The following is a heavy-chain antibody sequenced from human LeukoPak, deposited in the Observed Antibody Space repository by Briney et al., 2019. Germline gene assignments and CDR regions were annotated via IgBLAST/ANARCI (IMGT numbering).Heavy chain of an antibody. V-gene: IGHV3-30*03. CDR3: ARGGTAMVMVY. CDR1: GCTFSSYG. J-gene: IGHJ4*02. CDR2: ISYDGSNK. D-gene: IGHD5-18*01. Sequence: GGSLRLSCAASGCTFSSYGMHWVRQAPGKGLEWVAVISYDGSNKDYADSVKGRLTISIDNSKNTLYLQMKSLRAEDTDVYYCARGGTAMVMVYWGQGTLVTVSS.